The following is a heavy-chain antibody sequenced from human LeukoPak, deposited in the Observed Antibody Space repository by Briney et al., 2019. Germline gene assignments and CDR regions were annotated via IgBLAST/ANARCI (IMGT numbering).Heavy chain of an antibody. J-gene: IGHJ4*02. CDR3: ARDWQGYCSSTSCVD. CDR1: GGTFSSYA. V-gene: IGHV1-69*05. D-gene: IGHD2-2*01. CDR2: IIPIFGTA. Sequence: SVKVSCKASGGTFSSYAISWVRQAPGQGLEWMGGIIPIFGTANYAQKFQGRVTITTDESTGTAYMELSSLRSEDTAVYYCARDWQGYCSSTSCVDWGQGTLVTVSS.